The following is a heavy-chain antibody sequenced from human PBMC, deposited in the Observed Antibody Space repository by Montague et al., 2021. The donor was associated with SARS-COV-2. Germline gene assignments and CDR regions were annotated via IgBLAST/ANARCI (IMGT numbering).Heavy chain of an antibody. J-gene: IGHJ4*02. CDR2: IYHYGSA. CDR1: GGSISSSY. Sequence: SETLSLTCSVSGGSISSSYWSWIRQPPGKGLEWIGYIYHYGSAKSNPSLTSRVTISVDTSKNQFSLTLSSVTAVDTAVYYCARHANRDWYYLDYWGQGTLVTVSS. D-gene: IGHD2-21*01. V-gene: IGHV4-59*08. CDR3: ARHANRDWYYLDY.